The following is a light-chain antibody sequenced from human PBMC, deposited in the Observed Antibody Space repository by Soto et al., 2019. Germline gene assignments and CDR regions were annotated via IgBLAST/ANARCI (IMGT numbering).Light chain of an antibody. J-gene: IGKJ2*01. CDR3: QQYGSSPQT. CDR1: QSVSSSY. CDR2: GAS. V-gene: IGKV3-20*01. Sequence: EMVLTQAPGTLSLSPRERATLSCRASQSVSSSYLAWYQHQPGLAPRLLSYGASSRATGIPDRFSGSGSGTDFTLPISRLEPEDFAVYYCQQYGSSPQTFGQGTKLEIK.